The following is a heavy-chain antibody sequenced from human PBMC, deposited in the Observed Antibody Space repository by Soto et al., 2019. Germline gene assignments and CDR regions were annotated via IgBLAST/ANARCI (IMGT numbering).Heavy chain of an antibody. CDR1: GGTFSSYA. V-gene: IGHV1-69*13. CDR3: AGLVAYYYDSSGYFDY. Sequence: SVKVSCKASGGTFSSYAISWVRQAPGQGLEWMGGIIPIFGTANYAQKFQGRVTITADESTSTAYMELSSLRSEDTAVYYCAGLVAYYYDSSGYFDYWGQGTLVTVSS. CDR2: IIPIFGTA. D-gene: IGHD3-22*01. J-gene: IGHJ4*02.